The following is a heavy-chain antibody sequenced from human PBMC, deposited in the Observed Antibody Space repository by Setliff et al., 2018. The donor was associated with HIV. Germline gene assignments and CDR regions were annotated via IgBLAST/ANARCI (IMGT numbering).Heavy chain of an antibody. CDR3: ARGTAPRPASVLEFLEWLFPNWFDP. D-gene: IGHD3-3*02. J-gene: IGHJ5*02. V-gene: IGHV1-8*01. Sequence: ASVKVSCKASGYTFTSYDINWVRQATGQGLEWMGWMNPNNGNTGYAEKFQGRVTMTRDTSISTAYMELSSLRSDDTAVYYCARGTAPRPASVLEFLEWLFPNWFDPWGQGTLVTVSS. CDR2: MNPNNGNT. CDR1: GYTFTSYD.